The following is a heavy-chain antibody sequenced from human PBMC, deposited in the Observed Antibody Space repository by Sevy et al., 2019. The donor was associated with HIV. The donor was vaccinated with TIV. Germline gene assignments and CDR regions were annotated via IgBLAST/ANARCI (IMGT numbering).Heavy chain of an antibody. V-gene: IGHV3-49*03. J-gene: IGHJ4*02. CDR1: GFTFDDYA. D-gene: IGHD5-12*01. CDR3: TRGLATADTPEYYFDY. CDR2: ITRNSYEPYGGVA. Sequence: GGSLRLSCTTSGFTFDDYAMTWYRQAPGKGLEWVAFITRNSYEPYGGVADYAASVKGRFIISRDDSKSVAYLQMNSLKTEDTAVYYCTRGLATADTPEYYFDYWVQGTLVTVSS.